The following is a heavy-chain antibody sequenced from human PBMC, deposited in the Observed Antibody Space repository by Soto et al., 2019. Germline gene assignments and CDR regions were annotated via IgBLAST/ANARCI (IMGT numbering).Heavy chain of an antibody. V-gene: IGHV3-7*03. D-gene: IGHD3-3*01. CDR2: IKQDGSEK. CDR1: GFTFSSYG. Sequence: GGSLRLSCAASGFTFSSYGMSWAGRAPGKGLEGVANIKQDGSEKYYVDSVKGRFTISRDNAKNSLYLQMNSLRAEDTAVYYCARAQKGYYDFWSGYYFDYWGQGTLVTVSS. J-gene: IGHJ4*02. CDR3: ARAQKGYYDFWSGYYFDY.